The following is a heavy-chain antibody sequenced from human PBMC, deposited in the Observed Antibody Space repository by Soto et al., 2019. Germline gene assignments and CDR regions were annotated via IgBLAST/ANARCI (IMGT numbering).Heavy chain of an antibody. J-gene: IGHJ6*02. D-gene: IGHD6-6*01. V-gene: IGHV3-15*07. CDR1: GFTFSNAW. CDR2: IKSKTDGGTT. CDR3: TLDQRSGEQRVQPLYYGMDV. Sequence: EVQLVESGGGLVKPGGSLRLSCAASGFTFSNAWMNWVRQAPGKGLEWVGRIKSKTDGGTTDYAAPVKGRFTISRDDSKNTVDLEMSSLKAADLAVYYCTLDQRSGEQRVQPLYYGMDVWVQGTTVTVSS.